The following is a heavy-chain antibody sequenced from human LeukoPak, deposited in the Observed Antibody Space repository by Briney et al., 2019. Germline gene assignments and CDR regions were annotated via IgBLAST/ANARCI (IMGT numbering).Heavy chain of an antibody. CDR1: GGTFISYA. CDR3: ARGNSGYSYGYGIRYYFDS. CDR2: IIPIFGTA. V-gene: IGHV1-69*05. D-gene: IGHD5-18*01. J-gene: IGHJ4*02. Sequence: ASVKVSCKASGGTFISYAISWVPQAPGQGLEWMGGIIPIFGTANYAQKFQGRVTITTDESTSTPYIELSSLRSEDTAVYYCARGNSGYSYGYGIRYYFDSWGQGTLVTVSS.